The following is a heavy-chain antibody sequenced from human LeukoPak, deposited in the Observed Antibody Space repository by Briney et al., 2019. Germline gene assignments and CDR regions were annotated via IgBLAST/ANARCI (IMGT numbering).Heavy chain of an antibody. CDR3: ARRGEGSTGWHYFEY. J-gene: IGHJ4*02. V-gene: IGHV3-33*01. CDR1: GFTFSNYA. CDR2: IWSDGSNK. D-gene: IGHD6-19*01. Sequence: PGTSLRLSCTASGFTFSNYAMHWVAQAPGKGRGGVPIIWSDGSNKYYAESMKGRFTISRDNSKNTLYLEMNSLRTEDTAVYYCARRGEGSTGWHYFEYWGQGTLVTVSS.